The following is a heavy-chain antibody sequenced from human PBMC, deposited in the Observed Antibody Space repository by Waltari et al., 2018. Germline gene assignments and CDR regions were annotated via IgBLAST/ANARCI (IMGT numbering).Heavy chain of an antibody. J-gene: IGHJ6*02. CDR2: IIPIFGTA. V-gene: IGHV1-69*01. Sequence: QVQLVQSGAEVKKPGSSVKVSCKASGGTFSSYAISWVRQAPGQGLEWMGGIIPIFGTANYAQKFQGRVTITADESTSTAYMELSSLRSEDTAVYYCASPDGDRENYYYGMDVWGQGTTVTVSS. D-gene: IGHD7-27*01. CDR3: ASPDGDRENYYYGMDV. CDR1: GGTFSSYA.